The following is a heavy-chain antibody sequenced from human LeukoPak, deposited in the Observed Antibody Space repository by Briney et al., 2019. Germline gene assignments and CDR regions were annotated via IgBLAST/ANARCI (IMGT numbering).Heavy chain of an antibody. CDR1: GFTFSSYG. V-gene: IGHV3-30*18. CDR3: AKDHYDFWSGYYTARFDP. Sequence: PGGSLRLSCAASGFTFSSYGMHWVRQAPGKGLEWVAVISYDGSNKYYADSVKGRFTISRDNSKNTLYLQMNSLRAEHTAVYYCAKDHYDFWSGYYTARFDPWGQGTLVTVSS. CDR2: ISYDGSNK. D-gene: IGHD3-3*01. J-gene: IGHJ5*02.